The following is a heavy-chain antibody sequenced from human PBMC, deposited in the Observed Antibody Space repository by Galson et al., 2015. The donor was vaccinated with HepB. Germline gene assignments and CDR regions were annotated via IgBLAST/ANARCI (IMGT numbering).Heavy chain of an antibody. CDR2: IYPGDSDT. Sequence: QSGAEVKKPGESLKISCKGSGYSFTSYWIGWVRQMPGKGLEWMGIIYPGDSDTRYSPSFQGQVTISADKSISTAYLQWSSLKASDTAMYYCASASYYYDSSGPLDAFDIWGQGTMVTVSS. D-gene: IGHD3-22*01. V-gene: IGHV5-51*03. CDR1: GYSFTSYW. J-gene: IGHJ3*02. CDR3: ASASYYYDSSGPLDAFDI.